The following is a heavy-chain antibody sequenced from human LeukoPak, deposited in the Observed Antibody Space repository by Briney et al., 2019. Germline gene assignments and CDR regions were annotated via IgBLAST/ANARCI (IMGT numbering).Heavy chain of an antibody. D-gene: IGHD2-15*01. V-gene: IGHV3-74*01. CDR1: GFRFSTYW. CDR3: ARGDIVVVAAATEPFDY. CDR2: INHDEYTT. J-gene: IGHJ4*02. Sequence: PGGSLRLSCAASGFRFSTYWMHWVRQAPGKGLVWVSRINHDEYTTDCADSVKGRFTISRDNAKNTLYLQMNSLRAEDTAIYYCARGDIVVVAAATEPFDYWGRGTPVTVSS.